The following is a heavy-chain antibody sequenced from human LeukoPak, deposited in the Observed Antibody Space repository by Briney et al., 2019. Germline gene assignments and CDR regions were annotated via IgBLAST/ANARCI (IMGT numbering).Heavy chain of an antibody. D-gene: IGHD2-21*02. J-gene: IGHJ6*03. CDR1: GYTFTGYY. Sequence: GASVKVSCKASGYTFTGYYMHWVRQAPGQGLEWVGWINPNSGSTNYAQKFQGSVTMTRDTSISTAYMELSRLRSDDTAVYYCARGGQPLLQYYYYYYMDVWGKGTTVTVSS. CDR2: INPNSGST. V-gene: IGHV1-2*02. CDR3: ARGGQPLLQYYYYYYMDV.